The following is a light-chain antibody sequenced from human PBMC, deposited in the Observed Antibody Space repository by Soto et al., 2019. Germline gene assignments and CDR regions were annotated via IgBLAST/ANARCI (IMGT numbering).Light chain of an antibody. V-gene: IGLV2-14*01. CDR1: SSDVGGYNY. CDR3: SSYTSNSTLL. CDR2: EVS. Sequence: QSALTQPASVSGSPGQSITISCTGTSSDVGGYNYVSWYQQHPGKVPKIMIYEVSNRPSGVSNHFSGSKSGNTASLTISGLQADDEADYYCSSYTSNSTLLFGGGTKLTVL. J-gene: IGLJ2*01.